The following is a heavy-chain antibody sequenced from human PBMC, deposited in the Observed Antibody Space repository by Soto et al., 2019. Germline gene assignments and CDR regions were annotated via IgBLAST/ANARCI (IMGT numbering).Heavy chain of an antibody. Sequence: EASVKVSCKVSGYTLTELSMHWVRQAPGKGLEWMGGFDPEDGETIYAQKFQGRVTMTEDTSTDTAYMELSSLRSEDTAVYYCATRNQYYDFWSGYYPKRAFDIWGQGTMVTVSS. J-gene: IGHJ3*02. D-gene: IGHD3-3*01. CDR2: FDPEDGET. V-gene: IGHV1-24*01. CDR3: ATRNQYYDFWSGYYPKRAFDI. CDR1: GYTLTELS.